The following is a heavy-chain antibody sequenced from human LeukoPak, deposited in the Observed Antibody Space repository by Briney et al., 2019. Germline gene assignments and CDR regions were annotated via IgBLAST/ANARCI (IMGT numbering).Heavy chain of an antibody. CDR2: IYHSGST. CDR3: ARQSPYYESSGYYPQLMDV. D-gene: IGHD3-22*01. V-gene: IGHV4-38-2*02. J-gene: IGHJ6*03. Sequence: SETLSLTCTVSGYSISNGYYWAWIRPPPGRGLEWIGSIYHSGSTYYDPSLKSPVTISVDTSENQFSLKLRSVTAADTAVYYCARQSPYYESSGYYPQLMDVWGKGTTVTISS. CDR1: GYSISNGYY.